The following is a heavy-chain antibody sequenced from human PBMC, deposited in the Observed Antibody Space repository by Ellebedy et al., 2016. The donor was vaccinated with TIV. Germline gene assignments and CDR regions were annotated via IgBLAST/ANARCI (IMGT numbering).Heavy chain of an antibody. V-gene: IGHV3-48*02. CDR3: ARDPLGGSDY. J-gene: IGHJ4*02. D-gene: IGHD2-15*01. CDR1: GFTFSTYS. CDR2: ISSSSSTI. Sequence: PGGSLRLSCAASGFTFSTYSMKWVRQAPGKGLEWVSYISSSSSTIYYADSVKGRFTISRDNAENSLFLQMNSLRDEETAVYYCARDPLGGSDYWGQGTLVTVSS.